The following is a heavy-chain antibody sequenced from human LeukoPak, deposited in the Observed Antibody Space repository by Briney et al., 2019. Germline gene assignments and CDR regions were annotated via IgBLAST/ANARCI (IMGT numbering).Heavy chain of an antibody. V-gene: IGHV3-43*02. CDR1: GFAFDDYS. J-gene: IGHJ4*02. D-gene: IGHD6-19*01. CDR3: AKGADPLTWRMTTVAGTWSDF. CDR2: ISGDGGSR. Sequence: GGSLRLSCAVSGFAFDDYSMHWVRQAPGKGLQWVSLISGDGGSRYYAGSVKGRFTVSRDNNKNSLYLQMNRLRPEDTAFYYCAKGADPLTWRMTTVAGTWSDFWGQGTLVTVSS.